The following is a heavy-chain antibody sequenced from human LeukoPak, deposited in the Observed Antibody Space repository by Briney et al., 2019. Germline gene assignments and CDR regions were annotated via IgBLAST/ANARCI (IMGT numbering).Heavy chain of an antibody. D-gene: IGHD5-18*01. Sequence: PSETLSLTCTVSGGSISSYYWSWIRRPPGKGLEWIGYIYYSGSTNYNPSLKSRVTISVDTSKNQFSLKLGSVTAADTAVYYCARGRYSYGFDYWGQGTLVTVSS. V-gene: IGHV4-59*01. CDR1: GGSISSYY. CDR2: IYYSGST. CDR3: ARGRYSYGFDY. J-gene: IGHJ4*02.